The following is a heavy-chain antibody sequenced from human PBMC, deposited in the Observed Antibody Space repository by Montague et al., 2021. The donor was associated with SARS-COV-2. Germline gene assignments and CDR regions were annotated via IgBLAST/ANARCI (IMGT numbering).Heavy chain of an antibody. CDR1: GGSISSINW. V-gene: IGHV4-4*02. Sequence: SETLSLTCIVSGGSISSINWWSWVRQPPGKGLEWIGEIYHSGSTNYNPSLKSRVIISVDKSKNQFSLKLSSATAADTAVYYCARTESSCGWDSFDCWGQGTLVTVSS. CDR3: ARTESSCGWDSFDC. D-gene: IGHD6-19*01. J-gene: IGHJ4*02. CDR2: IYHSGST.